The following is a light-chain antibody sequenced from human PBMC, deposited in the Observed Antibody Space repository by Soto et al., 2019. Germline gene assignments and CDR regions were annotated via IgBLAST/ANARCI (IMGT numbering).Light chain of an antibody. CDR3: CSYAGTKGNV. CDR1: RSDVGSYNL. J-gene: IGLJ1*01. Sequence: QFGLASPGFGFWCTGQSITSPFTGNRSDVGSYNLVSWYQQHPGKAPKLMIYEGSKRPSGVSNRFSGSKSGNTASLTISGLQAEDEADYYCCSYAGTKGNVFGIGTRSPS. CDR2: EGS. V-gene: IGLV2-23*01.